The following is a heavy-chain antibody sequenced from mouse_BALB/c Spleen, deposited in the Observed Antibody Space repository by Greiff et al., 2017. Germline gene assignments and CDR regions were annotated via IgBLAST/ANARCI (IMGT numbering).Heavy chain of an antibody. CDR2: IRSKSNNYAT. J-gene: IGHJ4*01. V-gene: IGHV10-1*02. CDR3: VRLTTVVSPYYAMDY. CDR1: GFTFNTYA. Sequence: EVNLVESGGGLVQPKGSLKLSCAASGFTFNTYAMNWVRQAPGKGLEWVARIRSKSNNYATYYADSVKDRFTISRDDSQSMLYLQMNNLKTEDTAMYYCVRLTTVVSPYYAMDYWGQGTSVTVSS. D-gene: IGHD1-1*01.